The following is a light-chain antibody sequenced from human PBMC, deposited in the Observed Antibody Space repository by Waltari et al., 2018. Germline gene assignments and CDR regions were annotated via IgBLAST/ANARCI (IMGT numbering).Light chain of an antibody. CDR3: QQSYNTPLT. J-gene: IGKJ4*01. CDR2: AAS. Sequence: DIQMTQSTSSLSASVGDRVTITCRASQSITNFLNWYQQRPGNAPKLLIYAASILQSGVPSKFSGSGSGTDFTLTISSLQPEDFATYYCQQSYNTPLTFGGGTKVEIK. V-gene: IGKV1-39*01. CDR1: QSITNF.